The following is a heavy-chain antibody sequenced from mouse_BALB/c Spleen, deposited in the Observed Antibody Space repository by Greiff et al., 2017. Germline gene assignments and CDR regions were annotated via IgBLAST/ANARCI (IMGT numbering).Heavy chain of an antibody. D-gene: IGHD4-1*01. J-gene: IGHJ2*01. V-gene: IGHV2-3*01. CDR1: GFPLPSYV. Sequence: VQLQQSGPGLVAPSQSLSITCTVPGFPLPSYVVSGVRQPPGKGLGWLGVIWGDGSTNYHSALISRLSISKDNSKSQVFLKLNSLQTDDTATYYCAKGGTRRTRYFDYWGQGTTLTVSS. CDR2: IWGDGST. CDR3: AKGGTRRTRYFDY.